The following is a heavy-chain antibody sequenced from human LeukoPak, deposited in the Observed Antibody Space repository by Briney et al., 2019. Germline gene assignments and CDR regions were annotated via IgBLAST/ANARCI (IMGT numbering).Heavy chain of an antibody. D-gene: IGHD3-9*01. CDR2: IYHSGNT. Sequence: SGTLSLTCAVSGGSISSGNWWSWVRQPPGKGLEWIGEIYHSGNTNYNPSLKSRVTISVDWSKNHFSLKLSSVTAAETAVYCCAREGDYDILTGYYFIDSWGQGTLVTVSS. CDR3: AREGDYDILTGYYFIDS. CDR1: GGSISSGNW. J-gene: IGHJ4*02. V-gene: IGHV4-4*01.